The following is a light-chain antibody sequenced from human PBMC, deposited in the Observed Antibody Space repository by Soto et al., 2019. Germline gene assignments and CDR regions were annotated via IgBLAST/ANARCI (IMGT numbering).Light chain of an antibody. Sequence: QPVLTQPPSASGTPGQRVTISCSGSSSNIGSNTVNWYQQLPRTAPKLLIHGNDQWPSGVPDRFSGSKSGTSASLAISGLQSEDEAEYYCAAWDDSLNGVVFGGGTKVTVL. CDR3: AAWDDSLNGVV. V-gene: IGLV1-44*01. CDR1: SSNIGSNT. CDR2: GND. J-gene: IGLJ2*01.